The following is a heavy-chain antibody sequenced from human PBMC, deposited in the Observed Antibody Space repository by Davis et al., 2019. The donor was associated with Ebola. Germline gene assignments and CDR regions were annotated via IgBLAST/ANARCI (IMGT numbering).Heavy chain of an antibody. CDR3: ARSPRDKYFDY. J-gene: IGHJ4*02. V-gene: IGHV1-69*05. CDR1: GYTFTSYG. Sequence: SVKVSCKASGYTFTSYGISWVRQAPGQGLEWMGGIIPIFGTANYAQKFQGRVTMTRDTSTSTVYMELSSLRSEDTAVYYCARSPRDKYFDYWGQGTLVTVSS. CDR2: IIPIFGTA.